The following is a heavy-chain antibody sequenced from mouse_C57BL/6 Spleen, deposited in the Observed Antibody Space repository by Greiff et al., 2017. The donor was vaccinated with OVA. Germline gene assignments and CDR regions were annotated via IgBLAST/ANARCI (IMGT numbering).Heavy chain of an antibody. D-gene: IGHD1-2*01. Sequence: VQLQESGPGLVAPSQSLSITCTVSGFSLTSYGVHWVRQPPGKGLEWLVVIWSDGSTTYNSAPKSRLSISKDNSKSQVFLKMNSLQTDDTAMYYCARHGVITYAMDYWGQGTSVTVSS. CDR3: ARHGVITYAMDY. J-gene: IGHJ4*01. V-gene: IGHV2-6-1*01. CDR1: GFSLTSYG. CDR2: IWSDGST.